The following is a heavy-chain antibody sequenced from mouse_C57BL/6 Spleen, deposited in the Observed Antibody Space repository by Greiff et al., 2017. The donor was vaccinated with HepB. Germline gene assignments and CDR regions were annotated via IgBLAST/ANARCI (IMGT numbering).Heavy chain of an antibody. D-gene: IGHD1-1*01. CDR1: GYTFTSYW. J-gene: IGHJ4*01. Sequence: QVQLQQPGAELVMPGASVKLSCKASGYTFTSYWMHWVKRRPGQGLEWIGEIDPSDSYTNYNQKFKGKSTLTVDKSSSTAYMQLSSLTSEDSAVYYCARRMYYYGSSYAMDYWGQGTSVTVSS. CDR3: ARRMYYYGSSYAMDY. CDR2: IDPSDSYT. V-gene: IGHV1-69*01.